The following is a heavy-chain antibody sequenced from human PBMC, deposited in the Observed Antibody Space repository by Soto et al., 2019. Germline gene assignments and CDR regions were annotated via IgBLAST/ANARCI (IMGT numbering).Heavy chain of an antibody. D-gene: IGHD4-4*01. V-gene: IGHV1-46*01. J-gene: IGHJ6*02. CDR2: INPSGGST. CDR3: ARDLSVSNRHYYYYYGMDV. Sequence: ASVKVSCKASGYTFTSCYMHWVRQAPGQGLEWMGIINPSGGSTSYAQEFQGRVTMTRDTSTSTVYMELSSLRSEDTAVYYCARDLSVSNRHYYYYYGMDVWGQGTTVTVSS. CDR1: GYTFTSCY.